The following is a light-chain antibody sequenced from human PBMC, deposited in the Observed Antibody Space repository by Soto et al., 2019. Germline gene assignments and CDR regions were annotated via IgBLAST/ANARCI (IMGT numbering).Light chain of an antibody. J-gene: IGLJ2*01. CDR2: RNN. Sequence: QSVLTQPPSASGTPGQRVTISCSGSSSNIGSNYVFWYQHLPGTAPKLLIYRNNQRHSGVPDRFSGSKSGTSASLAISGLRSEDETDYYCAAWDDSLSGVVFGGGTKLTV. CDR1: SSNIGSNY. V-gene: IGLV1-47*01. CDR3: AAWDDSLSGVV.